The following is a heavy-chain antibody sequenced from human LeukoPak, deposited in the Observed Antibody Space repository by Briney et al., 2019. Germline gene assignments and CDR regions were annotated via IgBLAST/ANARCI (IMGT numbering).Heavy chain of an antibody. J-gene: IGHJ6*02. CDR3: AKVPYSDYGSGRPPFMDV. D-gene: IGHD3-10*01. Sequence: GGSLRLSCGASGFTFSDYAMSWVRQAPGRGLDWVSTVSYSGSSTYYADSVKGRSTISRDNSKNTLYLQMDSLRVEDTAIYYCAKVPYSDYGSGRPPFMDVWGQGTTVAVSS. CDR2: VSYSGSST. CDR1: GFTFSDYA. V-gene: IGHV3-23*01.